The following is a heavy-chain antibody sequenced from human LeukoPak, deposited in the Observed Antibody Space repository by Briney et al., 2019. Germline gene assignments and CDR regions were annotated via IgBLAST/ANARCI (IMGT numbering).Heavy chain of an antibody. J-gene: IGHJ4*02. D-gene: IGHD2-15*01. Sequence: PGGSLRLSCAASGFTVSTNYMTWVRQAPGKGLEWVSVFYSDGSTFYAASVKGRFTISRDNSKDTGYLQMNSLRAEDTAIYYCACVEGGGLPCWYWGQGTLVIVSS. CDR1: GFTVSTNY. V-gene: IGHV3-66*01. CDR2: FYSDGST. CDR3: ACVEGGGLPCWY.